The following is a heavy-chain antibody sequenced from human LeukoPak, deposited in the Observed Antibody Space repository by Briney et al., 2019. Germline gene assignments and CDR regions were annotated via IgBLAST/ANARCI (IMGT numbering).Heavy chain of an antibody. CDR1: GGSISSSSYY. V-gene: IGHV4-39*01. Sequence: SEALSLTCTVSGGSISSSSYYWGWIRQPPGKGLEWIGSIYYSGSTYYNPSLKSRVTISVDTSKNQFSLKLSSVTAADTAVCYCARTYYYGSGSRQKSLYYFDYWGQGTLVTVSS. J-gene: IGHJ4*02. CDR3: ARTYYYGSGSRQKSLYYFDY. D-gene: IGHD3-10*01. CDR2: IYYSGST.